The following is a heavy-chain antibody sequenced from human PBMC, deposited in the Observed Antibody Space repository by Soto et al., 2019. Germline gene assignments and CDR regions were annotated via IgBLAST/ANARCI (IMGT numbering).Heavy chain of an antibody. CDR2: IDPTDSYT. CDR1: GYTFTSYW. J-gene: IGHJ4*02. V-gene: IGHV5-10-1*01. D-gene: IGHD6-13*01. CDR3: ARNSYSSRWDYFDY. Sequence: GESLKISCQGSGYTFTSYWITWVRQMPGKGLEWMGRIDPTDSYTNYSPSFQGHVTISADKSINTAYLRWSSLKASDTAMYYCARNSYSSRWDYFDYWGQGTLVTVSS.